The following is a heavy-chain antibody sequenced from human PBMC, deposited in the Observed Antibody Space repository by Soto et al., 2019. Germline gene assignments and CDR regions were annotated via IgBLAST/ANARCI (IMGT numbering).Heavy chain of an antibody. CDR3: ARWWMYAQRFDL. CDR1: GGSGGSFSCYY. D-gene: IGHD2-8*01. Sequence: SETLSLTCAVYGGSGGSFSCYYWSWIRQPPGKGLEWIGDINHSGSTNYNPSLKSRVTISVDTSKNQFSLKLSSVTAADTAVYYCARWWMYAQRFDLWGQGTLVTVSS. V-gene: IGHV4-34*01. J-gene: IGHJ5*02. CDR2: INHSGST.